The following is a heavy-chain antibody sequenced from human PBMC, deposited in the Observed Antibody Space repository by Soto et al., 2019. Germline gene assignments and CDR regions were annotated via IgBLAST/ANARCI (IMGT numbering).Heavy chain of an antibody. Sequence: LRLSCAASGFTFSSYAMSWVRLAPGKVLEWVSAISGSGGSTYYADSVKGRFTISRDNSKNTLYLQMNSLRAEDTAVYYCAKGFTFGPRIAAAGHFDYWGQGTLVTSPQ. D-gene: IGHD6-13*01. CDR3: AKGFTFGPRIAAAGHFDY. CDR1: GFTFSSYA. V-gene: IGHV3-23*01. J-gene: IGHJ4*02. CDR2: ISGSGGST.